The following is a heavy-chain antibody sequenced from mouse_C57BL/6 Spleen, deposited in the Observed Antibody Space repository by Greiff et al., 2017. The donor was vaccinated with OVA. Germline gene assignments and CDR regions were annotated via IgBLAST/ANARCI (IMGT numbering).Heavy chain of an antibody. J-gene: IGHJ2*01. Sequence: DVKLVESGGGLVKPGGSLKLSCAASGFTFSSYTMSWVRQTPEKRLEWVATISGGGGNTYYPDSVKGRFTISRDNAKNTLYLQMSSLRSEDTALYYCARHGDYDGGVDYWGQGTTLTVSS. CDR2: ISGGGGNT. V-gene: IGHV5-9*01. CDR3: ARHGDYDGGVDY. D-gene: IGHD2-4*01. CDR1: GFTFSSYT.